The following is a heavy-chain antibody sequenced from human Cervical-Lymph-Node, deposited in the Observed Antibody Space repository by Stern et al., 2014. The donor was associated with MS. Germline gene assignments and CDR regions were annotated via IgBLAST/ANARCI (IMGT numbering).Heavy chain of an antibody. CDR1: GYTFTSYY. CDR2: INPSGGRP. Sequence: QVQLVESGAEVKKPGASVKVSCKASGYTFTSYYMHWVRQAPGQGLEWMGIINPSGGRPSSGQKFQGRVTMTKETSTSTVYMELSSLRSEDTAVYYCARDWTNTSNYYYYGMDVWGQGTTVTVSS. V-gene: IGHV1-46*01. D-gene: IGHD3/OR15-3a*01. J-gene: IGHJ6*02. CDR3: ARDWTNTSNYYYYGMDV.